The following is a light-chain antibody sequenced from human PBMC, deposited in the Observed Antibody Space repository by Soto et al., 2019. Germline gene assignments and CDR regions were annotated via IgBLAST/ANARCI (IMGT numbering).Light chain of an antibody. Sequence: QSALTQPASVSGSPGQSITISCTGSSSDVGGYTYVSWYQQHSGKAPKLMIFDVSHRPSGVSNRFSGAKSGNTASLTISGLQDEDEADYYCSSYTSSSTVVFGGGTKVTVL. CDR3: SSYTSSSTVV. CDR1: SSDVGGYTY. CDR2: DVS. V-gene: IGLV2-14*01. J-gene: IGLJ2*01.